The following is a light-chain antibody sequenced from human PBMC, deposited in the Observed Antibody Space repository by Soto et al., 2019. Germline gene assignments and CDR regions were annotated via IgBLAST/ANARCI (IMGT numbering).Light chain of an antibody. CDR2: DAS. CDR3: QQYNDFQYT. V-gene: IGKV1-33*01. J-gene: IGKJ2*01. Sequence: DIQMTQSPSSLSASVGDMVIITCQASQDIGKHLQWYQQEAGKAPKLLIYDASNLETGVPSRFSGRGFGTEFTFTISSLQPEDLATYYCQQYNDFQYTFGPGTKLEI. CDR1: QDIGKH.